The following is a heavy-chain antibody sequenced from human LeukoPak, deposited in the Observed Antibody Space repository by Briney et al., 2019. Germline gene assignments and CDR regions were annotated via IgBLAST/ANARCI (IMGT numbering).Heavy chain of an antibody. Sequence: GGSLRLSCAASGFTFSSYWMSWVRQAPGKGLEWVANIKQDGSEKYYVDPVKGRFTISRDNAKNSLYLQMNSLRAEDTAVYYCARDRAYYDFWSGYYGPYSDYWGQGTLVTVSS. CDR3: ARDRAYYDFWSGYYGPYSDY. CDR1: GFTFSSYW. J-gene: IGHJ4*02. D-gene: IGHD3-3*01. V-gene: IGHV3-7*01. CDR2: IKQDGSEK.